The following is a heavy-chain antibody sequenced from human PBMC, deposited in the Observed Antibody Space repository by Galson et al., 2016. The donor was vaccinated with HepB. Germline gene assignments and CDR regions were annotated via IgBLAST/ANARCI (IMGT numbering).Heavy chain of an antibody. CDR1: GFTFSSYW. CDR2: INDDGSST. D-gene: IGHD3-3*01. CDR3: ARDRYDFWSGYSQPGSFDY. J-gene: IGHJ4*02. V-gene: IGHV3-74*01. Sequence: SLRLSCAASGFTFSSYWMHWVRQAPGKGLVWVSRINDDGSSTSYADSVKGRFTISRDNAKNTLYLQMNSLRAEDTALYYCARDRYDFWSGYSQPGSFDYWGQGTLVTVSS.